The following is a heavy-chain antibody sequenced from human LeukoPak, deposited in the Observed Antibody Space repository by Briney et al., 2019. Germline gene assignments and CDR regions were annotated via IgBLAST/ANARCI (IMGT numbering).Heavy chain of an antibody. CDR2: IYYSGST. D-gene: IGHD3-16*01. CDR3: ARDRLGYYMDV. V-gene: IGHV4-59*01. Sequence: PSETLSLTCAVYGASFSGYYWSWIRQPPGKGLEWIGYIYYSGSTNYNPSLKSRVTISVDTSKNQFSLKLSSVTAADTAVYYCARDRLGYYMDVWGKGTTVTISS. J-gene: IGHJ6*03. CDR1: GASFSGYY.